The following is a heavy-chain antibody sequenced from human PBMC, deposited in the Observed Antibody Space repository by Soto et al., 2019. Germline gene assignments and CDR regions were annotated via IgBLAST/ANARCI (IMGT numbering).Heavy chain of an antibody. V-gene: IGHV3-11*01. J-gene: IGHJ4*02. D-gene: IGHD3-22*01. CDR3: ARAPSSGYYYYDY. CDR2: ISSSGSTI. Sequence: QVQLVESGGGLVKPGGSLRLSCAASGFTFSDYYMSWIRQAPGKGLEWVSYISSSGSTIYYADSVKGRFTISRDNAKNSLYLQTNSLRVEETAVYYCARAPSSGYYYYDYWGQGTLVTVSS. CDR1: GFTFSDYY.